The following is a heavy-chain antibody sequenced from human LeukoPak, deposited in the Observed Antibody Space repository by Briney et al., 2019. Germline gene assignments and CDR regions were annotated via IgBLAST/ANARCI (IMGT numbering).Heavy chain of an antibody. J-gene: IGHJ4*02. Sequence: GSSVKVSCKASGGTFSSYAISWVRQATGQGLEWMGRIIPILGIANYAQKFQGRVTITADKSTSTAYMELSSLRSEDTAVYYCARDLLAVAGTFHWGQGTLVTVSS. D-gene: IGHD6-19*01. CDR1: GGTFSSYA. CDR3: ARDLLAVAGTFH. V-gene: IGHV1-69*04. CDR2: IIPILGIA.